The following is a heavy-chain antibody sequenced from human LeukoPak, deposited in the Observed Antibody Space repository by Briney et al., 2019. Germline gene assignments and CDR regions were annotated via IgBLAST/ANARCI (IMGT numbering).Heavy chain of an antibody. J-gene: IGHJ4*02. V-gene: IGHV1-2*02. Sequence: ASLKVSSEASGYTFTGYYIYWVRQTPRQRVERRGCINPNSGGTNYAQKFQGRVTMTRDQSISTAYIELSRLRSDDTAVYYWASGDRISSSVGGYWGQGTLVSVSS. CDR1: GYTFTGYY. CDR3: ASGDRISSSVGGY. D-gene: IGHD6-13*01. CDR2: INPNSGGT.